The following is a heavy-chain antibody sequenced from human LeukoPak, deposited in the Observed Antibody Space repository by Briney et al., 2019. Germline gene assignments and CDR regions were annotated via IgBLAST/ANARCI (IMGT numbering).Heavy chain of an antibody. CDR3: ARSSIAVAVSPFDY. CDR1: GGSISSSSYY. D-gene: IGHD6-19*01. V-gene: IGHV4-39*01. Sequence: SETLSLTCTLSGGSISSSSYYWGWIRQPPGKGLEWIGSIYYSGSTYYNPSLKSRVTISVDTSKNQFSLKLSSVTAADTAVYYCARSSIAVAVSPFDYWGQGTLVTVSS. CDR2: IYYSGST. J-gene: IGHJ4*02.